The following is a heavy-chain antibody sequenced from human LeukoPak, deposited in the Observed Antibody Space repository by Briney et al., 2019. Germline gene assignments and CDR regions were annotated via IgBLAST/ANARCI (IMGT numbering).Heavy chain of an antibody. Sequence: SETLSLTCSVSGGSISSYYWSWIRQPPGKGLEWIGYIYYSGTTNYNPSLKSRVIISVDTSKNQFSLKLSPVIAADTAVYYCARVGVDYSGNIIKYYFDYWGQGTLVTVSS. V-gene: IGHV4-59*01. CDR3: ARVGVDYSGNIIKYYFDY. CDR2: IYYSGTT. J-gene: IGHJ4*02. D-gene: IGHD4-23*01. CDR1: GGSISSYY.